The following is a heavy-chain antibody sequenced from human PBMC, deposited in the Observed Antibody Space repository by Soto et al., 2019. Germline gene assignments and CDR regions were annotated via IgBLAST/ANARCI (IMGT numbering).Heavy chain of an antibody. D-gene: IGHD2-2*01. Sequence: PSETLSLTCTVSGGSISSGDYYWSWIRQPPGKGLEWIGYIYYSGSTYYNPSLKSRVTISVDTSKNQFSLKLSSVTAADTAVYYCARQGFVVLHGLVDVWGQGTTVTVSS. CDR2: IYYSGST. CDR1: GGSISSGDYY. CDR3: ARQGFVVLHGLVDV. J-gene: IGHJ6*02. V-gene: IGHV4-30-4*01.